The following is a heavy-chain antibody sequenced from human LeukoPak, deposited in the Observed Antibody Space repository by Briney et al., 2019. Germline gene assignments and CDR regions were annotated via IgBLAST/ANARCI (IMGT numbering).Heavy chain of an antibody. V-gene: IGHV3-21*01. CDR1: GFTLSSYS. D-gene: IGHD2-2*02. J-gene: IGHJ5*02. CDR2: ISSSSSYI. Sequence: GGSLRLSCAASGFTLSSYSMNWVRQAPGKGLEWVSSISSSSSYIYYADSVKGRFTISRDNAKNSLYLQMNSLRAEDTAVYYCARETIVVVPAAIPVSATNDPWGQGTLVTVSS. CDR3: ARETIVVVPAAIPVSATNDP.